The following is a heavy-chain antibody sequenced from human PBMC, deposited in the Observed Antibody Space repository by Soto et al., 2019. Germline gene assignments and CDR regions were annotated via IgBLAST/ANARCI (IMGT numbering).Heavy chain of an antibody. Sequence: GASVKVSCKVSGYTLTELSMHWVRQAPGKGLEWMGGFDPEDGETIYAQKFQGRVTMTEDTSTDTAYMELSSLRSEDTAVYYCATDLIEDGGVDVWGQGTTVTVSS. D-gene: IGHD3-22*01. V-gene: IGHV1-24*01. J-gene: IGHJ6*02. CDR3: ATDLIEDGGVDV. CDR2: FDPEDGET. CDR1: GYTLTELS.